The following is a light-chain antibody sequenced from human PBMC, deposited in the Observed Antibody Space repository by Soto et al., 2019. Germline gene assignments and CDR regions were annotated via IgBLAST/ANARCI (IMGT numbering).Light chain of an antibody. Sequence: VVLTQSPATLSLSPGDRATLSCRASRHVYINALGWYQQKPGRTPTLLIYGASTRATDIPDRFSATGSGTDFSLTISGVVPEDSAVYYCQQYGASPFTFGPGTRLEI. CDR1: RHVYINA. V-gene: IGKV3-20*01. CDR2: GAS. J-gene: IGKJ3*01. CDR3: QQYGASPFT.